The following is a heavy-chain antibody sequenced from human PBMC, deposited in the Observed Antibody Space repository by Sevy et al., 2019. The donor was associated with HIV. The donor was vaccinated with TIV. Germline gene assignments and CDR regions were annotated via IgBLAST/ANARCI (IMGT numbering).Heavy chain of an antibody. Sequence: GGSLRLSCAASGFTFRTYSMNWVRLAPGKGLEWLSSHSDDSRYIDYSDSVKGRFTISRANAKNLLFLQMNNLRVEDTAIYYCARDFTIFGVVSGIDYWGQGNLVTVSS. CDR3: ARDFTIFGVVSGIDY. J-gene: IGHJ4*02. CDR1: GFTFRTYS. D-gene: IGHD3-3*01. CDR2: HSDDSRYI. V-gene: IGHV3-21*04.